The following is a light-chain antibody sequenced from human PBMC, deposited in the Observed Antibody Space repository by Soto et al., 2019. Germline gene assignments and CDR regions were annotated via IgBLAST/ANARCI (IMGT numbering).Light chain of an antibody. CDR3: QAWDSRTARVV. V-gene: IGLV3-1*01. J-gene: IGLJ2*01. CDR2: QDS. CDR1: KLGDKY. Sequence: SYELTQPPSVSVSPGQTASITCSGDKLGDKYACWYQQKPGQSPVLVIYQDSKRPSGIPERFSGSNSGNTATLTISGTQAMDEADYYCQAWDSRTARVVFGGGTKLTVL.